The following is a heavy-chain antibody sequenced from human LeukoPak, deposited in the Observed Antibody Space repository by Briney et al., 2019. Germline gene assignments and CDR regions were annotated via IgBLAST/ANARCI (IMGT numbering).Heavy chain of an antibody. Sequence: GGALRLSCAASGFTFSSYSMTWVRQIRGKGVESVSVISANGGKRKDADSLRGRFTISRDNSKTTLYLQMNSLRVEDTAIYYCAKCSLTCYRGSFDIWGQGTTVTVSS. J-gene: IGHJ3*02. CDR1: GFTFSSYS. V-gene: IGHV3-23*01. D-gene: IGHD2-2*02. CDR2: ISANGGKR. CDR3: AKCSLTCYRGSFDI.